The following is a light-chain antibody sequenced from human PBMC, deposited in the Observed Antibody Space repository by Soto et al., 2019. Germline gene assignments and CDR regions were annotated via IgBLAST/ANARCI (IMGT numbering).Light chain of an antibody. J-gene: IGKJ2*01. CDR2: GAS. CDR3: QQYGRSPYT. CDR1: QIVSQNF. V-gene: IGKV3-20*01. Sequence: EIVLTQSPGTLSLSPGERATLACGASQIVSQNFLAWYQQKPGQAPRLLIYGASSRANGIPDRFSGSGSGTDFTLTISRLEPGDFAVYYCQQYGRSPYTFGQGTTLEIK.